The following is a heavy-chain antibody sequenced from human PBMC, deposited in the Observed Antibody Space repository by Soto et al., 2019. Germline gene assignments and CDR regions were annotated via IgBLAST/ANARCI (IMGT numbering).Heavy chain of an antibody. J-gene: IGHJ4*02. D-gene: IGHD2-2*01. CDR3: VKVLARGVGVPRFYFDS. Sequence: LRLSCAASGFTFSNSWMHWVRQVSVKGLEWVSRINADGTSTSYADSVKGRFTISRDNAKNTLYLHVNSLRAEDTAVYYCVKVLARGVGVPRFYFDSWGQGALVTVSS. CDR1: GFTFSNSW. CDR2: INADGTST. V-gene: IGHV3-74*01.